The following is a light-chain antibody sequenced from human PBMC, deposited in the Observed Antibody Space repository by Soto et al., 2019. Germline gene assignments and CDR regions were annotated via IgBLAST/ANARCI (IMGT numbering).Light chain of an antibody. J-gene: IGKJ1*01. CDR2: AAS. CDR3: QKYNSAPPT. V-gene: IGKV1-27*01. Sequence: DIQMTQSPSSLSASVGDRVTITCRASHGISNYLAWYQQKPGKVPKLLIYAASTLQSGVPSRFSGSGSGTDFTLTISSLQPEDVATYYCQKYNSAPPTFDQGTKVEIK. CDR1: HGISNY.